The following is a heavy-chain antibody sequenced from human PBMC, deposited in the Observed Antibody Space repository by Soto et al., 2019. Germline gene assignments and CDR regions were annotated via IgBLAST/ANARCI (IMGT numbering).Heavy chain of an antibody. D-gene: IGHD2-21*02. V-gene: IGHV3-15*01. CDR2: IKTKTDGGTT. CDR1: GFTFSNAW. Sequence: EVQLVESGGGLVKPGGSLRLFCAASGFTFSNAWMSWVRQAPGKGLEWVGRIKTKTDGGTTDYAAPVKGRFTSSRDDSKNTLYLQMHSLKTEDTAVYYCTTGVTSRGMDVWGQGTTVTVSS. CDR3: TTGVTSRGMDV. J-gene: IGHJ6*02.